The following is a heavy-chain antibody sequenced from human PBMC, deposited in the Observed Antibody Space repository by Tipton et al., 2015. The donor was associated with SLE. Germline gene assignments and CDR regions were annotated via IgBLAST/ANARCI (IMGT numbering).Heavy chain of an antibody. CDR3: ARWIPLTGINV. Sequence: TLSLTCAVSGASITSSDWWSWVRQPPGKGLEYIGEIHYRGSTNYKSSLRGRVTISVDKSKNQFSLKLTSVTAADTAVYYCARWIPLTGINVWGQGATVTVSS. CDR1: GASITSSDW. CDR2: IHYRGST. J-gene: IGHJ6*02. D-gene: IGHD5-18*01. V-gene: IGHV4-4*02.